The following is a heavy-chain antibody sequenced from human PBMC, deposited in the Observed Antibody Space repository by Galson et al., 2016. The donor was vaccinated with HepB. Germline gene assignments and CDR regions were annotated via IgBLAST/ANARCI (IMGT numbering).Heavy chain of an antibody. V-gene: IGHV1-46*01. CDR3: AGANSSAWYYSKHWFDP. CDR1: GYTFTSYY. CDR2: INPSGGTT. Sequence: SVKVSCKASGYTFTSYYLHWVRQAPGQGLEWMGIINPSGGTTSYAQRFQGRVTMTRDTSTSTIYMELSSLRSEDTAVYYCAGANSSAWYYSKHWFDPWGQGTLVTVSS. J-gene: IGHJ5*02. D-gene: IGHD6-19*01.